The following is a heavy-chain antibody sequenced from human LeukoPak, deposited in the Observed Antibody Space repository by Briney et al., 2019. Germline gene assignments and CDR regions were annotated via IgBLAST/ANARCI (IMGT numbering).Heavy chain of an antibody. CDR1: GGSISSDY. V-gene: IGHV4-59*08. CDR3: ARHVTHSSSWYFDY. J-gene: IGHJ4*02. Sequence: SETLSLTCTVSGGSISSDYWSWIRQPPGKGLEWIGCIYYSGNTNYNPSLKSRVTISVDTSKNQFSLKLSSVTAADTAVYYCARHVTHSSSWYFDYWGQGTLVTVSS. CDR2: IYYSGNT. D-gene: IGHD6-13*01.